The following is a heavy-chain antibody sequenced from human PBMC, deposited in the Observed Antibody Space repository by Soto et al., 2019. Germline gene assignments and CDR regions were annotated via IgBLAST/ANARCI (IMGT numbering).Heavy chain of an antibody. CDR1: GFIFSDSD. CDR3: FTRLIFISELAY. V-gene: IGHV3-73*01. CDR2: IKRKSGAYAT. D-gene: IGHD3-3*01. Sequence: PGGSLRLSCAASGFIFSDSDIYWVRQASGKGLEWVGRIKRKSGAYATEYGVSVRGRFTVSRDDGKNTAYLQMDSLKSEDTAVYYCFTRLIFISELAYWGKGILVPVSP. J-gene: IGHJ4*02.